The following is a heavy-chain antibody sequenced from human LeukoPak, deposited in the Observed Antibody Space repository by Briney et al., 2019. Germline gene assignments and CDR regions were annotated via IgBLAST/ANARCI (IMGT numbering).Heavy chain of an antibody. CDR2: INPNSGGT. Sequence: GASVKVSCKASGYTFTGYYMHWVRQAPGQGLEWMGWINPNSGGTNYAQKFQGRVTMTRDTSISTAYMGLSRLRSDDTAVYYCAREDEAIVVVPAASKRDWFDPWGQGTLVTVSS. D-gene: IGHD2-2*01. V-gene: IGHV1-2*02. J-gene: IGHJ5*02. CDR1: GYTFTGYY. CDR3: AREDEAIVVVPAASKRDWFDP.